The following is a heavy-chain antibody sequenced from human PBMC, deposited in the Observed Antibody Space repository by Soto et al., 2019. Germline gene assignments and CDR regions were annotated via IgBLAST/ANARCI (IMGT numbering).Heavy chain of an antibody. CDR1: GGSISSSNYY. CDR2: IYYSGST. D-gene: IGHD1-26*01. Sequence: SETLSLTCTVSGGSISSSNYYWSWIRQPPGKGLEWIGYIYYSGSTNYNPSLKSRVTISVDTSKNQFSLKLSSVTAADTAVYYCARQYGGSYADYWGQGTLVTVSS. J-gene: IGHJ4*02. V-gene: IGHV4-61*05. CDR3: ARQYGGSYADY.